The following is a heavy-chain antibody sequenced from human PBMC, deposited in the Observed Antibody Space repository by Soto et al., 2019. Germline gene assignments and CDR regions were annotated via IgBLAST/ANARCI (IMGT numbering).Heavy chain of an antibody. D-gene: IGHD2-15*01. Sequence: SVKVSCKASGGTFSSYAISWVRQAPGQGLEWMGGIIPIFVTANYAQKFQGRVTITADESTSTAYMELSSLRSEDTAVYYCARALVVVAATHAFDIWGQGTMVTVSS. CDR3: ARALVVVAATHAFDI. CDR2: IIPIFVTA. J-gene: IGHJ3*02. CDR1: GGTFSSYA. V-gene: IGHV1-69*01.